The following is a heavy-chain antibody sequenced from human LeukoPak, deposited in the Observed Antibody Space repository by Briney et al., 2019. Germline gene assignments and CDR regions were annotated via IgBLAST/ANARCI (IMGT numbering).Heavy chain of an antibody. CDR2: IYPSGIT. D-gene: IGHD1-26*01. CDR1: GGSITSHF. Sequence: SETLSLTCTVSGGSITSHFWSWIRHPPGKGLEWSGYIYPSGITNYNPSLKSRVTISVDTSKNQFSLELNSVTAADTAVYYCARDGYSGSSLFDCWGQGTLVTVSS. CDR3: ARDGYSGSSLFDC. V-gene: IGHV4-59*11. J-gene: IGHJ4*02.